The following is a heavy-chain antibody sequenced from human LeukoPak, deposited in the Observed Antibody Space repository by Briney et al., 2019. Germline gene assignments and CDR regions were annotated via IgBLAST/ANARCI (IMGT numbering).Heavy chain of an antibody. V-gene: IGHV3-7*01. CDR1: GFTFSSHW. CDR2: INPDGNDK. Sequence: PGGSLRLPCTVSGFTFSSHWMSWVRQAPGRGLEWVANINPDGNDKQYVDSVKGRFTISRDNAKNSLYLQVNSLRAEDTAVYYCIPANRGPSPLSDYWGQGTLVTVSS. D-gene: IGHD2/OR15-2a*01. CDR3: IPANRGPSPLSDY. J-gene: IGHJ4*02.